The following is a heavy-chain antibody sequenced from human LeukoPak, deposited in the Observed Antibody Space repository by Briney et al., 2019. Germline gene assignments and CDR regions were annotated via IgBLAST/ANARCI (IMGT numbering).Heavy chain of an antibody. Sequence: GESLKISXKGSGYSFTNYWIGWVRQIPGKGLEWIGIIYPGDSDTGYSPSFQGQVTISAEKSISTAYLQWSSLKASDTALYYCASRKKGMASAGFDYWGQGTLVTVSS. D-gene: IGHD5-24*01. J-gene: IGHJ4*02. CDR3: ASRKKGMASAGFDY. V-gene: IGHV5-51*03. CDR2: IYPGDSDT. CDR1: GYSFTNYW.